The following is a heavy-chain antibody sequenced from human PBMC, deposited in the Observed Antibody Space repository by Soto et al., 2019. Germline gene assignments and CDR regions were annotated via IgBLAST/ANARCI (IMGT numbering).Heavy chain of an antibody. CDR1: GFSFSDSY. CDR2: ISGSSGYT. J-gene: IGHJ6*02. D-gene: IGHD2-2*01. CDR3: ARDLGYCSSTSCRDYYYGMDV. Sequence: GGSLRLSCAASGFSFSDSYMSWVRQAPGKGLEWVAYISGSSGYTGYADSVKGRFTISRDNSKNTLYLQMNSLRAEDTAVYYCARDLGYCSSTSCRDYYYGMDVWGQGTTVTVSS. V-gene: IGHV3-11*06.